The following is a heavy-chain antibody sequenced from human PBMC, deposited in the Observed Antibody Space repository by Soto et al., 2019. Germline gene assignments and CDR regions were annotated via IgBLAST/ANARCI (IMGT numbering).Heavy chain of an antibody. D-gene: IGHD2-2*01. V-gene: IGHV4-34*01. CDR1: GGSFSGYY. CDR3: ARGPYTWYQLLPSYFDY. J-gene: IGHJ4*02. CDR2: INHSGST. Sequence: PSETLSLTCAVYGGSFSGYYWSWIRQPPGKGLEWIGEINHSGSTNYNPSLKSRVTISVDTSKNQFSLKLSSVTAADTAVYYCARGPYTWYQLLPSYFDYWGQGTLVTVSS.